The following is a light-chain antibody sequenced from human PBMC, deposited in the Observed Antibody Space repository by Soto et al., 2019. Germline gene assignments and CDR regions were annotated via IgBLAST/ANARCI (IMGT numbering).Light chain of an antibody. CDR1: SSNIGSHT. CDR3: AAWDDSLNGVI. Sequence: QPVLTQPPSASGTPGQRITISCSGSSSNIGSHTVNWHQQVPGTAPKLLIYSNNERPSGVPDRFSGSKSGTSASLAISGLQSGDEADYYCAAWDDSLNGVIFGGGTKLPVL. V-gene: IGLV1-44*01. CDR2: SNN. J-gene: IGLJ2*01.